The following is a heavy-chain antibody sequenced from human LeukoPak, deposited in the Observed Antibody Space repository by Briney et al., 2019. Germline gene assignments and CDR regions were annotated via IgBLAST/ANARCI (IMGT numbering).Heavy chain of an antibody. CDR3: ARARPYSSSPNWFDP. Sequence: ASVKVSFKASGYTFTSYGISWVRQAPGQGLEWMGWISAYNGNTNYAQKLQGRVTMTTDTSTSTAYMELRSLRSDDTAVYYCARARPYSSSPNWFDPWGQGTLVTVSS. V-gene: IGHV1-18*04. CDR1: GYTFTSYG. CDR2: ISAYNGNT. D-gene: IGHD6-13*01. J-gene: IGHJ5*02.